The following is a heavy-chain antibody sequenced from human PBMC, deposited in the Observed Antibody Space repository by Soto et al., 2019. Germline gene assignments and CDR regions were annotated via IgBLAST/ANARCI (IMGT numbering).Heavy chain of an antibody. V-gene: IGHV3-66*01. J-gene: IGHJ4*02. CDR3: ARGSGYDLEGFDY. Sequence: EVQLVESGGGLVQPGGSLRLSCAASGFTVSSNYMSWVRQAPGKGLEWVSVIYSGGSTYYADSVKGRFTISRDNSKNTLYLQMDSLRAEDTAVYYCARGSGYDLEGFDYWGQGTLVTVSS. D-gene: IGHD5-12*01. CDR1: GFTVSSNY. CDR2: IYSGGST.